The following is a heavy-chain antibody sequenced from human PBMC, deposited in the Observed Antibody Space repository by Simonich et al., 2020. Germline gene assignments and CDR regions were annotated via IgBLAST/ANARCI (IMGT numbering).Heavy chain of an antibody. CDR1: GYTFTGYY. J-gene: IGHJ3*02. V-gene: IGHV1-2*02. CDR3: ARVFREYSSSSGAFDI. D-gene: IGHD6-6*01. Sequence: QVQLVQSGAEVKKPGASVKVSCKASGYTFTGYYMHWVRQDPGQGLEWMGRINPNSGGTNYAQKFQGRVTMTRETSISTAYMELSRLRSDDTAVYYCARVFREYSSSSGAFDIWGQGTMVTVSS. CDR2: INPNSGGT.